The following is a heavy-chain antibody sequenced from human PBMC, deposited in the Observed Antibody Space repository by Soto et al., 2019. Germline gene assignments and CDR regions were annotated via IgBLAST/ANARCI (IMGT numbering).Heavy chain of an antibody. CDR3: AGESSYGYYYYYYGMDV. J-gene: IGHJ6*02. D-gene: IGHD5-18*01. CDR1: GGIFSSYA. CDR2: IIPIFGTA. V-gene: IGHV1-69*13. Sequence: SVKVSCKASGGIFSSYAISWVRQAPGQGLEWMGGIIPIFGTANYAQKFQGRVTITADESTSTAYMELSSLRSEDTAVYYCAGESSYGYYYYYYGMDVWGQGTTVTVSS.